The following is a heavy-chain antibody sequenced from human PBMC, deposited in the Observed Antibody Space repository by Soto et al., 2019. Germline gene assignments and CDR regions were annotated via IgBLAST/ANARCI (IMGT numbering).Heavy chain of an antibody. Sequence: SVKVSCKASGGTFSSYAISWVRQAPGQGPEWMGGIIPIFGTANYAQKFQGRVTITADESTSTAYMELSSLRSEDTAVYYCARDSDSGYDKYYYYGMDVWGQGTTVTVSS. CDR1: GGTFSSYA. V-gene: IGHV1-69*13. CDR2: IIPIFGTA. J-gene: IGHJ6*02. CDR3: ARDSDSGYDKYYYYGMDV. D-gene: IGHD5-12*01.